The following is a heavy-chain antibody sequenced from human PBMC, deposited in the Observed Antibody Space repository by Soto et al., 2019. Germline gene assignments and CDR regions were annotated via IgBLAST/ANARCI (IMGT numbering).Heavy chain of an antibody. CDR3: AHTHDEFWGTYRHSFDF. J-gene: IGHJ4*02. Sequence: QITLKESGPTLVKPTQTLTLTCTFSGFSLTTSGVGVGWIRQPPGKALEWLALIYWDDDKRYSPSLKTRLTITKDTSKNQVVLTITNVDPVDTATYYCAHTHDEFWGTYRHSFDFWGQGTLVTVSS. D-gene: IGHD3-16*02. CDR1: GFSLTTSGVG. CDR2: IYWDDDK. V-gene: IGHV2-5*02.